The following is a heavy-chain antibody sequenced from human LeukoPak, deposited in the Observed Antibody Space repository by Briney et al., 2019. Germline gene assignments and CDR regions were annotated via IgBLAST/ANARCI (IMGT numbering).Heavy chain of an antibody. Sequence: GGSLRLSCAASGFTFSSYDMHWVRQATGKGLEWVSAIGTAGDTYYSGSVEGGFTISRDNAKNSLYLQMNSLRSEDTAVYYCARVYCGDDCFLADAFDIRGQGTMVTVSS. CDR1: GFTFSSYD. CDR3: ARVYCGDDCFLADAFDI. D-gene: IGHD2-21*02. V-gene: IGHV3-13*01. J-gene: IGHJ3*02. CDR2: IGTAGDT.